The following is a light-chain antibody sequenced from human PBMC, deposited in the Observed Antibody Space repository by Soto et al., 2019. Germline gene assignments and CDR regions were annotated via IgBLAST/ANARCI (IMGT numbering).Light chain of an antibody. Sequence: DIVXTXXPXTLSVSPGERATLSCRASQTISSNYLAWYQQKPGQPPSLLIYGTSSRATGIPDRFGGSGSGTDFTLTISRLEPEDSAIYYCQQYVSWTFGQGTKVEIK. CDR2: GTS. V-gene: IGKV3-20*01. CDR1: QTISSNY. CDR3: QQYVSWT. J-gene: IGKJ1*01.